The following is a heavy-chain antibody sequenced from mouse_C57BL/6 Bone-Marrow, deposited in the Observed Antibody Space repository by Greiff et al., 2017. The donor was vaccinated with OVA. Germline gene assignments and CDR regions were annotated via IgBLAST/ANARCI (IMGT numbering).Heavy chain of an antibody. Sequence: QVQLQQSGAELVRPGASVKMSCKASGYTFTSYNMHWVTQTPLQGLEWIGAIYPGNGDTSSNQKFKGKATLTVDKSSSTAYMQLSSLTSEDSAVYFCAREEYINYLYAMDYWGQGTSVTVSS. V-gene: IGHV1-12*01. CDR3: AREEYINYLYAMDY. D-gene: IGHD2-5*01. CDR1: GYTFTSYN. CDR2: IYPGNGDT. J-gene: IGHJ4*01.